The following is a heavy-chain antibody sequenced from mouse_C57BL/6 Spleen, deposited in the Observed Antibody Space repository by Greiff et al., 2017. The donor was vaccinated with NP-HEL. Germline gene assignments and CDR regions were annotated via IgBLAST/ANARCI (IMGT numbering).Heavy chain of an antibody. V-gene: IGHV5-17*01. D-gene: IGHD2-5*01. CDR2: ISSGSSTI. CDR3: ARPAYYSNYVFAY. J-gene: IGHJ3*01. CDR1: GFTFSDYG. Sequence: EVQVVESGGGLVKPGGSLKLSCAASGFTFSDYGMHWVRQAPEKGLEWVAYISSGSSTIYYADTVKGRFTISRDNAKNTLFLQMTSLRSEDTAMYYCARPAYYSNYVFAYWGQGTLVTVSA.